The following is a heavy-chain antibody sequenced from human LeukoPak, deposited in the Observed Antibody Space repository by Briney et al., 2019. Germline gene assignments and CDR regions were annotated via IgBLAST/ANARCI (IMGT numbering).Heavy chain of an antibody. D-gene: IGHD2-15*01. V-gene: IGHV1-2*02. CDR2: INPNSGGT. Sequence: ASVKVSCKASGYTFTGYYMHWVRQAPGQGLEWMGWINPNSGGTNYAQKFQGRVAMTRDTSISTAYMELSRLRSDDTAVYYCARDMYCSGGSCYPPDYWGQGTLVTVSS. J-gene: IGHJ4*02. CDR1: GYTFTGYY. CDR3: ARDMYCSGGSCYPPDY.